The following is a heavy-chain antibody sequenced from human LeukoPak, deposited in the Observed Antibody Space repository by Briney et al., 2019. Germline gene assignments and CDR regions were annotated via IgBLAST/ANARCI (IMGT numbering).Heavy chain of an antibody. Sequence: GGSLRLSCAASGFTFSSDWMHWVRQGPGKGLVWVSRIKTDGSATSYADSVKGRFTISRDNAKNTLYLQMNSLRAEDTAVYYCVREGDAFDIWGQGTMVTVSS. J-gene: IGHJ3*02. CDR3: VREGDAFDI. CDR1: GFTFSSDW. CDR2: IKTDGSAT. V-gene: IGHV3-74*01.